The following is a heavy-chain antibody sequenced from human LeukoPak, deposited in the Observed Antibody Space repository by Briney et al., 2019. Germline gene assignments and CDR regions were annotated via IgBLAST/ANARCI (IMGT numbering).Heavy chain of an antibody. J-gene: IGHJ5*02. CDR2: ISGSGGST. D-gene: IGHD3-10*01. Sequence: GGSLRLSCAASGFTFSSYAMSWVRQAPGKGLEWVSVISGSGGSTYYADSVKGRFTISRDNPKNTLYLQMNSLRAEDTAVYYCAKVQLWFGELFAWGQGTLVTVSS. CDR3: AKVQLWFGELFA. CDR1: GFTFSSYA. V-gene: IGHV3-23*01.